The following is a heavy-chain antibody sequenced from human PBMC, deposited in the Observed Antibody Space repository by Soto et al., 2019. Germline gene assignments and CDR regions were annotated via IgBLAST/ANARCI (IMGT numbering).Heavy chain of an antibody. CDR2: IIPIFGTA. CDR1: GGTFSSYA. CDR3: ASYIVGAYTSTYYYYGMDV. V-gene: IGHV1-69*01. J-gene: IGHJ6*02. D-gene: IGHD1-26*01. Sequence: QVQLVQSGAEVKKPGSSVKVSCKASGGTFSSYAISWVRQAPGQGLEWMGGIIPIFGTANYAQKFQGRVTITADESTSTAYMELSSLRSEDTAVYYCASYIVGAYTSTYYYYGMDVWGQGTTVTVS.